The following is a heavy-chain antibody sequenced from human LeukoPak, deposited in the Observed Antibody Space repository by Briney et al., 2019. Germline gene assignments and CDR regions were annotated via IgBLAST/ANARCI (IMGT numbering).Heavy chain of an antibody. D-gene: IGHD5-24*01. Sequence: PGGSLRLSCAASGFTFSSYGMSWVRQAPGKGLEWVSAISGSGGSTYYADSVKGRFTISRDNSKNTLYLQMNSLRADDTALYYCAKDPDGYSQYYFDYWGQGTLVTVSS. J-gene: IGHJ4*02. CDR3: AKDPDGYSQYYFDY. CDR2: ISGSGGST. CDR1: GFTFSSYG. V-gene: IGHV3-23*01.